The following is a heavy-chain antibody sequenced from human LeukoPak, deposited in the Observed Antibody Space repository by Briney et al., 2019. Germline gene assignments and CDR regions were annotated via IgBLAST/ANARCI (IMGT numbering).Heavy chain of an antibody. D-gene: IGHD3-22*01. CDR1: GGSISSGDYY. CDR3: AREDYYDSSGSNYGMDV. CDR2: IYYSGST. J-gene: IGHJ6*02. Sequence: PSETLSLTCTVSGGSISSGDYYWSWIRQPPGKGLEWIGYIYYSGSTYYNPSLKSRVTISVDTSKNQFSLKLSSVTAADTAVYYGAREDYYDSSGSNYGMDVWGQGTTVTVSS. V-gene: IGHV4-30-4*02.